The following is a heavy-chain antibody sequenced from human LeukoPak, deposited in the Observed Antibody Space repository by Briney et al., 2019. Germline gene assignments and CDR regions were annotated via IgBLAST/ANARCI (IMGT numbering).Heavy chain of an antibody. CDR3: LRRGDDY. CDR1: GGTFSSYA. J-gene: IGHJ4*02. D-gene: IGHD2-21*01. Sequence: GASVKVSCKASGGTFSSYAISWVRQAPGQGLEWMGRINPSSGGTDYAQKFRDRVTLTRDTSINTAYMELNRLTSDDTAVFYCLRRGDDYWGQGTLVTVSP. CDR2: INPSSGGT. V-gene: IGHV1-2*06.